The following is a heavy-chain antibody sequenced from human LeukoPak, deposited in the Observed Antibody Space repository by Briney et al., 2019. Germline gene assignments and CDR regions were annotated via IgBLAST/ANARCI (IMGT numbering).Heavy chain of an antibody. V-gene: IGHV3-7*01. CDR1: AFTFSDYW. CDR3: TRGRGWKQFVS. D-gene: IGHD3-10*01. Sequence: PGGSLRLSCAASAFTFSDYWMTWVRQTPGKGLERVANINNHGSETYYVESVRGRFTVSRDNAKNSVYLHMNSLRDDDTAVYFCTRGRGWKQFVSWGQGTPVTVSS. J-gene: IGHJ4*02. CDR2: INNHGSET.